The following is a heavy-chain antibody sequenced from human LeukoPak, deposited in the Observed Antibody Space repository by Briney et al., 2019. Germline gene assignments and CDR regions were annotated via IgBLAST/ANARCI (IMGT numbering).Heavy chain of an antibody. V-gene: IGHV1-18*01. CDR1: GYTFTSYG. CDR2: ISAYNGNT. J-gene: IGHJ6*02. CDR3: ARDNYRSRYYYGMDV. Sequence: ASVKVSCKASGYTFTSYGISWVRQAPGQGLEWMGWISAYNGNTNYAQKLQGRVTMTTDTSTSTAYMELRSLRSEDTAVYYCARDNYRSRYYYGMDVWGQGTTVTVSS. D-gene: IGHD5-24*01.